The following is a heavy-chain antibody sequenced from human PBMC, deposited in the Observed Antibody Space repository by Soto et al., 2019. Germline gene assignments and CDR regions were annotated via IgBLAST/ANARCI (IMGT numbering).Heavy chain of an antibody. Sequence: PSETLSLTCTVSGGSISTSSWSWIRQPPGKGLEWIGYIYHSGSTYYNPSLKSRVTISVDRSKNQFSLKLSSVTAADTAVYYCARGNVVAIDYWGQGTLVTVSS. V-gene: IGHV4-59*12. CDR1: GGSISTSS. J-gene: IGHJ4*02. D-gene: IGHD2-21*01. CDR3: ARGNVVAIDY. CDR2: IYHSGST.